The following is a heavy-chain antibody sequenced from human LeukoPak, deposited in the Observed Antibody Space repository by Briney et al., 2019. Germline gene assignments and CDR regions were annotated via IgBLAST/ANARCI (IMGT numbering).Heavy chain of an antibody. CDR1: GFTFSSYA. Sequence: GGSLRLSCAASGFTFSSYAMSWVRQAPGKGLEWVSSISSSGYYMYYADSVRGRFTISRDNAKNSLYLQMNSLRAEDTAVYYCARKIGSSGWFDYWGQGTLVTVSS. D-gene: IGHD6-19*01. CDR2: ISSSGYYM. CDR3: ARKIGSSGWFDY. J-gene: IGHJ4*02. V-gene: IGHV3-21*01.